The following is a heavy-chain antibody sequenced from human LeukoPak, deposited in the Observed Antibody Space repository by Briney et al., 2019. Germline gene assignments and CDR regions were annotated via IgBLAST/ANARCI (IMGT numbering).Heavy chain of an antibody. D-gene: IGHD6-6*01. V-gene: IGHV3-74*01. CDR2: IDSGGSNT. CDR1: GFTFSSYA. Sequence: GGSLRLSCAASGFTFSSYAMHWVRQGPGKGLVWVSRIDSGGSNTLYADSVRGRFTISRDNAKNTLYLQMNSLRVEDTAMYYCARVGREYSSSSPPDYWGQGTLVTVSS. J-gene: IGHJ4*02. CDR3: ARVGREYSSSSPPDY.